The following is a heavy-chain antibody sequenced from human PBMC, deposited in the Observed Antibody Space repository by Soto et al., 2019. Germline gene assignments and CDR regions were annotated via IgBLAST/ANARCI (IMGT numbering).Heavy chain of an antibody. J-gene: IGHJ4*02. D-gene: IGHD3-9*01. CDR1: GFTFSSYW. CDR2: INSDGSST. V-gene: IGHV3-74*01. CDR3: ARGPLYYDILTGYGY. Sequence: SGGSLRLSCAASGFTFSSYWMHWVRQAPGKGLVWVSRINSDGSSTSYADSVKGRFTISRDNAKNTLYLQMNSLRAEDTAVYYCARGPLYYDILTGYGYWGQGTLVTVSS.